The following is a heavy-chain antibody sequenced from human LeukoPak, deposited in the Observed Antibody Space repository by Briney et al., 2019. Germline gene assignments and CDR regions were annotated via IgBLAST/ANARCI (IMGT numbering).Heavy chain of an antibody. D-gene: IGHD6-13*01. J-gene: IGHJ4*02. CDR2: IANDGRDK. CDR1: GFSFRSYA. CDR3: AKDSKITSADYYFDY. V-gene: IGHV3-30*04. Sequence: GGSLRLSCAASGFSFRSYAMHWVRQAPGKGLEWVTVIANDGRDKKYADSVRGRFTISRDNSKNTVYLQMDSLRVEGMAVYYCAKDSKITSADYYFDYWGLGTLVTVSS.